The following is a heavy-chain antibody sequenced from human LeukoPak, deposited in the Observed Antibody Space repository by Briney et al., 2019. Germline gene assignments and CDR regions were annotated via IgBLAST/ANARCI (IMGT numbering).Heavy chain of an antibody. J-gene: IGHJ4*02. Sequence: PGGSLRLSCAASGFTFSSHAMGWVRQAPGKGLEWVSAIDSGGGDTYYADSVKGRFTISRDNSKNTLYLQMSGLRAEDTAVYYCAKRAAGTPLGTFDCWGQGTLVTVSS. V-gene: IGHV3-23*01. CDR1: GFTFSSHA. CDR3: AKRAAGTPLGTFDC. D-gene: IGHD1/OR15-1a*01. CDR2: IDSGGGDT.